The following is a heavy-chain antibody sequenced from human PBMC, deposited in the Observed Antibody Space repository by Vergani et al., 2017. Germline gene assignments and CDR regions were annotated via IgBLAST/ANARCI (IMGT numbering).Heavy chain of an antibody. V-gene: IGHV4-61*02. CDR2: IYTSGST. D-gene: IGHD6-13*01. J-gene: IGHJ4*02. Sequence: QVQLPESGPGLVKPSQTLSLTCTVSGGSISSGSYYWSWIRQPAGKGLEWIGRIYTSGSTNYNPSLKSRVTISVDTSKNQFSLKLSSVTAADTAVYYCARGPPSSWIRSVPFDYWGQGTLVTVSS. CDR1: GGSISSGSYY. CDR3: ARGPPSSWIRSVPFDY.